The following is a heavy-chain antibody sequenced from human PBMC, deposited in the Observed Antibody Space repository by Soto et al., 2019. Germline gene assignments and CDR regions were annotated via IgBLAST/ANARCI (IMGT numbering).Heavy chain of an antibody. CDR3: ARDLNYYYGSGSSRGNWFDP. D-gene: IGHD3-10*01. CDR2: IYTSGST. CDR1: GGSISSYY. Sequence: NPSETLSLTCTVSGGSISSYYWSWIRQPAGKGLEWIGRIYTSGSTNYNPSLKSRVTMSVDTSKNQFSLKLSSVTAADTAVYYCARDLNYYYGSGSSRGNWFDPWGQGTLVTVSS. V-gene: IGHV4-4*07. J-gene: IGHJ5*02.